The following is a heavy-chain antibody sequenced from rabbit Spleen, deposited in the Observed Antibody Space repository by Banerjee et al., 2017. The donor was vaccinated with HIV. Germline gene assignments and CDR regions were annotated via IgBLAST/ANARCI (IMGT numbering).Heavy chain of an antibody. D-gene: IGHD4-1*01. J-gene: IGHJ3*01. CDR2: INIITNRA. CDR1: GLDFSVGDV. Sequence: QQQAVESGGGLVKPGVSLTLSCKASGLDFSVGDVMCWVRQAPGKGLEWIGCINIITNRAVYANWASGRFTFSKTSSTTVTLQMTSLTAADTATYFCARDLAGIIGWNFGLWGQGTLVTVS. CDR3: ARDLAGIIGWNFGL. V-gene: IGHV1S45*01.